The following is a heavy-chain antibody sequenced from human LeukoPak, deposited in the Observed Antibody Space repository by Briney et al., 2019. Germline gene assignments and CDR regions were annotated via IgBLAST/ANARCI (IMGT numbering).Heavy chain of an antibody. CDR3: GRNGYYSIDS. J-gene: IGHJ4*02. CDR1: GGSMSSNW. D-gene: IGHD3-22*01. Sequence: SETLSLTCVVSGGSMSSNWWSWVRQPPGEGLEWIGEVFHSGETTYNPSLRSRVTMSIDNTKNQLSLKLTSVTASDTAIYYCGRNGYYSIDSWGQGTLVTVSS. CDR2: VFHSGET. V-gene: IGHV4/OR15-8*02.